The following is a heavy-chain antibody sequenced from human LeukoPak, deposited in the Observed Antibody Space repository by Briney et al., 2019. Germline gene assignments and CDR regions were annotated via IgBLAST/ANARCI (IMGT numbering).Heavy chain of an antibody. J-gene: IGHJ4*02. CDR3: ARVGHIVAAGTYDW. CDR2: IYSGGST. Sequence: GGSLRLSCAASGFSVSSNYMSWVRQAPGKGLEWVSVIYSGGSTYYADSVKGRFTISRDNSKNTLYLQMKSLRAEDTAVYYCARVGHIVAAGTYDWWGQGTLVTVSS. D-gene: IGHD6-13*01. CDR1: GFSVSSNY. V-gene: IGHV3-53*01.